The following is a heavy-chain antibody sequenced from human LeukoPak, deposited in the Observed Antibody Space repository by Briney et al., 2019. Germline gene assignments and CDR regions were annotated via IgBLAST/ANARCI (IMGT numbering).Heavy chain of an antibody. V-gene: IGHV3-23*01. CDR1: GFTFSSYA. Sequence: GRSLRLSCAASGFTFSSYAMSWVRQAPGNGLESFSAISGSGAVTYYAHSVKGRFTISRDNYKNTLYVQMNSLRAEDTAVYYCATDMVIDGYFDYWGQGALVTVSS. CDR2: ISGSGAVT. J-gene: IGHJ4*02. D-gene: IGHD2-21*01. CDR3: ATDMVIDGYFDY.